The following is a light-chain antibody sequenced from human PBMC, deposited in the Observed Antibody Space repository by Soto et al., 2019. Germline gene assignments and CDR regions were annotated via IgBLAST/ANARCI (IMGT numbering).Light chain of an antibody. CDR2: AGS. Sequence: DIQMTQSPSSVSASVGDRVTITCRASQGISSWVAWYQQKTGKAPNLLIYAGSSMQSGVSSRFSGIGSRTKFTLTLSSLHPEDSAPYYRQQADEFPRTFRRGTKMASK. CDR1: QGISSW. V-gene: IGKV1-12*01. J-gene: IGKJ4*01. CDR3: QQADEFPRT.